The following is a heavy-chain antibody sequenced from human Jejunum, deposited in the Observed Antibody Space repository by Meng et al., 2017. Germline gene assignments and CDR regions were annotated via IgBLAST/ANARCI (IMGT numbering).Heavy chain of an antibody. CDR1: GYTFTSYG. CDR3: ATDTWGPHY. D-gene: IGHD3-16*01. J-gene: IGHJ4*02. CDR2: ISAKNGDT. Sequence: QIQPVQSGAEVKKPGASVRVSCKASGYTFTSYGISWVRQAPGQGPEWMGWISAKNGDTNYEERLQGRVTMTTDTSTNTLHMELTSLQFEDTAMYYCATDTWGPHYWGQGTLVTVSS. V-gene: IGHV1-18*01.